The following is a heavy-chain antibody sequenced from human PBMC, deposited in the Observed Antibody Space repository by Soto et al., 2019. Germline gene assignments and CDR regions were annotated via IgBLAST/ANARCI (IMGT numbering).Heavy chain of an antibody. J-gene: IGHJ4*02. V-gene: IGHV1-18*01. D-gene: IGHD6-13*01. Sequence: QVQLVQSGAEVKKPGASVKVSCKASGYTFTSYGISWVRQAPGQGLEWMGWISAYNGNTNYAQKLQGRVTMTTDTSTSTADMELRSLRSGDTALYYCARESSSSCHDYLGQGTLGTFSS. CDR2: ISAYNGNT. CDR1: GYTFTSYG. CDR3: ARESSSSCHDY.